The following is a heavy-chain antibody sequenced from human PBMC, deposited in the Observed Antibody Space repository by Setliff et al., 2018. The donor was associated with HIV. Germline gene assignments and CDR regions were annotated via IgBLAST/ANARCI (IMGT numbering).Heavy chain of an antibody. CDR1: GYTFTGYY. CDR3: AKGQGPVDY. CDR2: IGPASGGT. V-gene: IGHV1-2*06. Sequence: GASVKVSCKASGYTFTGYYIHWVRQAPGQGLEWMGRIGPASGGTSYAQKFQGRVSMTRDMSITTAYLELSRLRSDDTAVYYCAKGQGPVDYWGQGTLVTVSS. J-gene: IGHJ4*02.